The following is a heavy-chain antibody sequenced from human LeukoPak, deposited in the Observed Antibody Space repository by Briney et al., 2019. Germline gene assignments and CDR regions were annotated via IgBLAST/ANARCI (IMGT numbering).Heavy chain of an antibody. CDR2: ISSSSSSYI. CDR1: GFTFSSYS. CDR3: AREIPGWLTPQTLFDY. Sequence: GGSLRLSCAASGFTFSSYSMNWVRQAPGKGLEWVSSISSSSSSYIYYADSVKGRFTISRDNAKNSLYLQMNSLRAEDTAVYYCAREIPGWLTPQTLFDYWGQGTLVTVSS. J-gene: IGHJ4*02. D-gene: IGHD5-24*01. V-gene: IGHV3-21*01.